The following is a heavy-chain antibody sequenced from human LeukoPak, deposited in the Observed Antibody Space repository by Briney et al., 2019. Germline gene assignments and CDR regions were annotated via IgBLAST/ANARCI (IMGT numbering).Heavy chain of an antibody. D-gene: IGHD6-13*01. CDR1: GYSFTHYG. Sequence: ASVKVSCKTLGYSFTHYGISWVRPAPGQGLEWMGWINTNTGNPTYAQGFTGRVVFSLDTSVSTAYLQISSLKAEDTAVYCCARRGRYSSSWSPGDWFDPWGQGTLVTVSS. CDR3: ARRGRYSSSWSPGDWFDP. V-gene: IGHV7-4-1*02. J-gene: IGHJ5*02. CDR2: INTNTGNP.